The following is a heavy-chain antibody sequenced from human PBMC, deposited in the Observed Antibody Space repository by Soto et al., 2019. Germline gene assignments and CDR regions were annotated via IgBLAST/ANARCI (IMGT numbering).Heavy chain of an antibody. CDR3: AKGHCSSTRCRPPAGAFDI. V-gene: IGHV3-23*01. CDR2: ISGSGGST. D-gene: IGHD2-2*01. J-gene: IGHJ3*02. CDR1: GFTFSSYA. Sequence: EVQLLESGGGLVQPGGSLRLSCAASGFTFSSYAMSWVRQAPGKRLEWVSAISGSGGSTYYADSVKGRFTISRDNSKNTLYLQMNSLRAEDTAVYYCAKGHCSSTRCRPPAGAFDIWGQGTMVTVSS.